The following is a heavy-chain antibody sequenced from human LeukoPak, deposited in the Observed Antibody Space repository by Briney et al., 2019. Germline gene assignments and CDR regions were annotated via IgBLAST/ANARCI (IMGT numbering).Heavy chain of an antibody. CDR1: GFTFSSYS. J-gene: IGHJ6*02. V-gene: IGHV3-21*01. CDR2: ISSSSSYI. D-gene: IGHD3-3*01. Sequence: GGSLRLSCAASGFTFSSYSMNWVRQAQGKGLEWVSSISSSSSYIYYADSVKGRFTISRDNAKNSLYLQMNSLRAEDTAVYYCASLVSSGEMDVWGQGTTVTVSS. CDR3: ASLVSSGEMDV.